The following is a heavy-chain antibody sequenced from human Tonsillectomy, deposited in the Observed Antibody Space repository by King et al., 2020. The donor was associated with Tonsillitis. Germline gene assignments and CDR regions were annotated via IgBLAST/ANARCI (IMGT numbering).Heavy chain of an antibody. J-gene: IGHJ5*02. V-gene: IGHV4-59*01. CDR1: GGSISSYY. CDR3: WRVKAAPGVESRRWFDYNWFDP. Sequence: QLQESGPGLVKPSETLSPTCSVSGGSISSYYWSWLRQPPGKGLEWIGYNYHSGSTNYNPSLKSRVTISVDTSKKQFSLKLGSVTAADTAGYYCWRVKAAPGVESRRWFDYNWFDPWGQGTLVTVSS. CDR2: NYHSGST. D-gene: IGHD6-13*01.